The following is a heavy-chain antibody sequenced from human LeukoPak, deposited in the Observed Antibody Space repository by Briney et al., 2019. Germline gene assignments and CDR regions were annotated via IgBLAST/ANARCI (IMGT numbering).Heavy chain of an antibody. CDR2: ISGSGGST. CDR1: GSTFSSYA. Sequence: GGSLRLSCAASGSTFSSYAMSWVRQAPGKGLEWVSAISGSGGSTYYADSVKGRFTISRDNSKNTLSLQMNSLRAEDTAVYYCAKEEVEGVIVKWGQGTPVTVSS. D-gene: IGHD3-16*02. V-gene: IGHV3-23*01. CDR3: AKEEVEGVIVK. J-gene: IGHJ4*02.